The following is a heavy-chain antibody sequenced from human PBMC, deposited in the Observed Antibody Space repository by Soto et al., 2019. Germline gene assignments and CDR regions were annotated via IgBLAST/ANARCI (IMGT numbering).Heavy chain of an antibody. J-gene: IGHJ3*02. Sequence: SETRSDTCSVSGASMSAYYWGWIRQPPGKGLEWLAYIYYSGSTSYNPSLKRRVSISLDTSMNQFSLKLSSVTAADTAVYYCARTYDDSGPNSGGYGFDIWVQGTMVT. CDR2: IYYSGST. D-gene: IGHD3-22*01. CDR3: ARTYDDSGPNSGGYGFDI. CDR1: GASMSAYY. V-gene: IGHV4-59*01.